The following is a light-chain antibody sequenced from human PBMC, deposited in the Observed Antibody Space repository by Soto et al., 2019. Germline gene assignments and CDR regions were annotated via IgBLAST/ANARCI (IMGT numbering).Light chain of an antibody. CDR2: SNN. CDR3: AAWDDSLNGLWV. CDR1: SSNIGSNA. V-gene: IGLV1-44*01. J-gene: IGLJ3*02. Sequence: QSVLTQPPSASGTPGQRVTISCSGSSSNIGSNAVNWYQLVPGTAPKLLIYSNNQRPSGVPDRFSGSKSGTSASLAISGLQSEDEADYYCAAWDDSLNGLWVFGGGTKLTVL.